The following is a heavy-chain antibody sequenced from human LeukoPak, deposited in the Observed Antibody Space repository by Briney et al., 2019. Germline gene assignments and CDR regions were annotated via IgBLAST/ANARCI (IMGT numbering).Heavy chain of an antibody. Sequence: SETLSLTCAVYSGSFSGYYWSWIRQPPGKGLERIGEINHSGSTNYNPSLKSRVTISVDTSKNQFSLKLSSVTAADTAVYYCARPLRYLGIVPWGQGTLVTVSS. CDR3: ARPLRYLGIVP. CDR1: SGSFSGYY. J-gene: IGHJ5*02. D-gene: IGHD3-9*01. V-gene: IGHV4-34*01. CDR2: INHSGST.